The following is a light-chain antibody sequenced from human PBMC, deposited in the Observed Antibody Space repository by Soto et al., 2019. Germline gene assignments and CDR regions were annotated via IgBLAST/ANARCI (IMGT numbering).Light chain of an antibody. CDR2: EVS. CDR3: CSYAGSSFYV. CDR1: SSDVGSYNL. V-gene: IGLV2-23*02. J-gene: IGLJ1*01. Sequence: QSALTQPASVSGSPGQSITISCTGTSSDVGSYNLVSWYQQHPGKAPKLMIYEVSKRPSGVSNRFSGSKSGNTASLTLSGLQAEDAADYYCCSYAGSSFYVFGTGTKLTVL.